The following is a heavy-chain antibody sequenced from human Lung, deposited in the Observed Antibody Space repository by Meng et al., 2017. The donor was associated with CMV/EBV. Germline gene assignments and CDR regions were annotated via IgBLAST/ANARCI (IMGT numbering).Heavy chain of an antibody. CDR3: ARHGDYSFAY. CDR1: GFIFSSTW. CDR2: IKKDGSSI. J-gene: IGHJ4*02. Sequence: ESXKISCAASGFIFSSTWMGWVRQAPGKGLEWVANIKKDGSSIYYADSVRGQFLISRDNAKNSVSLQMNNLGVEDTAVYYCARHGDYSFAYGGQGTLVTVSS. V-gene: IGHV3-7*01. D-gene: IGHD4-17*01.